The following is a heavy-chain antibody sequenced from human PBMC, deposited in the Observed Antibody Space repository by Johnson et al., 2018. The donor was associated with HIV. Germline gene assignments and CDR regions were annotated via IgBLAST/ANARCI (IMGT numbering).Heavy chain of an antibody. CDR1: GFTFSSYA. J-gene: IGHJ3*02. CDR2: ISYDGSNK. D-gene: IGHD6-13*01. CDR3: ARDKGSWFDDAFDI. V-gene: IGHV3-30-3*01. Sequence: QVQLVESRGVLVQPGGSLRLSCAASGFTFSSYAMHWVRQAPGKGLEWVAVISYDGSNKYYADSVKGRFTISSDNSKHTLYLQMNSLKVEDTAVYYCARDKGSWFDDAFDIWGQGTMVTVSS.